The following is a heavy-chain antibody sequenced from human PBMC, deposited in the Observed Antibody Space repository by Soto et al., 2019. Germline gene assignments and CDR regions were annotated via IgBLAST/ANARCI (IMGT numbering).Heavy chain of an antibody. V-gene: IGHV4-39*01. J-gene: IGHJ6*02. CDR3: AGGDYYHSSGYYFYYYTMDV. CDR2: VYYGGNT. D-gene: IGHD3-22*01. CDR1: GGSISSSSYY. Sequence: SETLSLTCTVSGGSISSSSYYWGWIRQPPGKGLEWIGNVYYGGNTYYNPSLKSRVTISVETSKSQFSLKLSSVTAADTAVYYCAGGDYYHSSGYYFYYYTMDVWGQGTTVTVSS.